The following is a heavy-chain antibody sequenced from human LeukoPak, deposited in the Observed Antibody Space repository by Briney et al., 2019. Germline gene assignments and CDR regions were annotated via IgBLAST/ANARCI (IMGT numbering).Heavy chain of an antibody. Sequence: GGSLRLSCAASGFIVSSNYMSWVRQAPGKGLEWASVTYSGGSTKHADSVKGRFTISRDNSKNTLYLQMNSLRAEDTAVYYCVRDSRNCGGDCYAFDIWGQGTMVSVSS. CDR1: GFIVSSNY. CDR3: VRDSRNCGGDCYAFDI. J-gene: IGHJ3*02. V-gene: IGHV3-53*01. D-gene: IGHD2-21*02. CDR2: TYSGGST.